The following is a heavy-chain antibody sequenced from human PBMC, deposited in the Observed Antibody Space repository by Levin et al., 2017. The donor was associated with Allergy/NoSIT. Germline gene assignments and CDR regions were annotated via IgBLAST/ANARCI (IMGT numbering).Heavy chain of an antibody. J-gene: IGHJ6*02. D-gene: IGHD6-6*01. CDR1: GFTFSNAW. CDR2: IKSKTDGGTT. CDR3: TTAVIAARPGYHGYYYGMDG. Sequence: SCAASGFTFSNAWMSWVRQAPGKGLEWVGRIKSKTDGGTTDYAAPVKGRFTISRDDSKNTLYLQMNSLKTEDTAVYYCTTAVIAARPGYHGYYYGMDGWGQGTTVTVSS. V-gene: IGHV3-15*01.